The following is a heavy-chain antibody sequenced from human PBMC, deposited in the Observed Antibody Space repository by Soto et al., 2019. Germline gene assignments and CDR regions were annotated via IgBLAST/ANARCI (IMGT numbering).Heavy chain of an antibody. D-gene: IGHD3-3*01. J-gene: IGHJ6*03. CDR3: LPLFEVVNRYYYMDV. CDR1: GFTFSDYY. Sequence: GGSLRLSCAASGFTFSDYYMSWIRQAPGKGLEWVSYISSSGSTIYYADSVKGRFTISRDNAKNSLYLQMNSLRAEDTAVYYWLPLFEVVNRYYYMDVWGKRTTVTDSS. CDR2: ISSSGSTI. V-gene: IGHV3-11*01.